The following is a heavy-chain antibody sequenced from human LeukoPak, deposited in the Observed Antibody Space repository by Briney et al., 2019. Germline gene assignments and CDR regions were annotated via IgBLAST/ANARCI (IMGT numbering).Heavy chain of an antibody. Sequence: GASVKVSCKASGGTFSSYAISWVRQAPGQGLEWMGGIIPIFGIANYAQKFQGRVTITADESTSTAYMELNSLRSEDTAVYYCATTYYSSGYYFKPYAFDIWGQGTMVTVSS. CDR1: GGTFSSYA. J-gene: IGHJ3*02. V-gene: IGHV1-69*13. CDR3: ATTYYSSGYYFKPYAFDI. CDR2: IIPIFGIA. D-gene: IGHD3-22*01.